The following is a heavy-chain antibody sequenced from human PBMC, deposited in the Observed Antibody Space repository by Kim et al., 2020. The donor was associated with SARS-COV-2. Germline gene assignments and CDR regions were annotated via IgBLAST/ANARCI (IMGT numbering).Heavy chain of an antibody. CDR1: GGSFSGYY. CDR3: ARGVLGRFLEWLSSDYYYYGMDV. J-gene: IGHJ6*02. D-gene: IGHD3-3*01. CDR2: INHSGST. V-gene: IGHV4-34*01. Sequence: SETLSLTCAVYGGSFSGYYWSWIRQPPGKGLEWIGEINHSGSTNYNPSLKSRVTISVDTSKNQFSLKLSSVTAADTAVYYCARGVLGRFLEWLSSDYYYYGMDVWGQGTTVTVSS.